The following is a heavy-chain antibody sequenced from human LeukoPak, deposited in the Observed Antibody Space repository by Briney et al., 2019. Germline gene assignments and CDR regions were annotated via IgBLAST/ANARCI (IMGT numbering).Heavy chain of an antibody. D-gene: IGHD6-19*01. CDR2: IGHSGST. CDR1: GGSFSGHY. CDR3: ARAVAGNDF. V-gene: IGHV4-34*01. Sequence: SSETLSLTCAVYGGSFSGHYWSWIRQPPGKGLEWIGEIGHSGSTNYNPSLKSRVTISVDTSKNQFSLKLSSVAAADTAVYYCARAVAGNDFWGQGTLVTVSS. J-gene: IGHJ4*02.